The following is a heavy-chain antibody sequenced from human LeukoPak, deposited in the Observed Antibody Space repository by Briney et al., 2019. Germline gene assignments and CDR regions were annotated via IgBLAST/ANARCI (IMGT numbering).Heavy chain of an antibody. D-gene: IGHD3-22*01. Sequence: ASVKVSCKASGYTVTSYDINWVRQATGQGLEWMGWMNPNSGNTGYAQKFQGRVTMTRNTSITTAYMELSSLRSEDTAVYYCARADTMIASWFYYYYGMDVWGQGTTVTVSS. CDR1: GYTVTSYD. CDR3: ARADTMIASWFYYYYGMDV. J-gene: IGHJ6*02. CDR2: MNPNSGNT. V-gene: IGHV1-8*01.